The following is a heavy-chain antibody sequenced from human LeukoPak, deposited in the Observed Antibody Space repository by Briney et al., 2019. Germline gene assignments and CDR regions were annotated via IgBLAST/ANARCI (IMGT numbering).Heavy chain of an antibody. Sequence: GGSPRLSCAASGFTFSSYAMHWVRQAPGKGLEWVAVISYDGSNKYYADSVKGRFTISRDNSKNTLYLQMNSLRAEDTAVYYCARVPGIVVGAFDIWGQGTMVTVSS. D-gene: IGHD3-22*01. V-gene: IGHV3-30*01. CDR2: ISYDGSNK. CDR1: GFTFSSYA. J-gene: IGHJ3*02. CDR3: ARVPGIVVGAFDI.